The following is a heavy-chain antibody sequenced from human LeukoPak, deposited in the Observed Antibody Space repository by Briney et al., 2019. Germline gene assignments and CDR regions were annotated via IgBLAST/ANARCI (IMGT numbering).Heavy chain of an antibody. V-gene: IGHV1-8*03. CDR3: AREPTGGYYYYMDV. J-gene: IGHJ6*03. Sequence: ASVKVSCKASGYTFTSYDINWVRQATGQGLERMGWMNPNSGNTGYAQKFQGRVTITRNTSISTAYMELSSLRSEGTAVYYCAREPTGGYYYYMDVWGKGTTVTVSS. CDR2: MNPNSGNT. CDR1: GYTFTSYD. D-gene: IGHD3-10*01.